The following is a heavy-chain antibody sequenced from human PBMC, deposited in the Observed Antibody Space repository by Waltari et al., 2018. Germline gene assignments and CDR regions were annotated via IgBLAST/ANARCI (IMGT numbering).Heavy chain of an antibody. CDR2: ISGEGGST. V-gene: IGHV3-43*02. CDR1: GCTFYVYA. Sequence: EVQLVESGGGVVQPGGSRRLSCAASGCTFYVYAMHWVRQAPGKDLEWVSLISGEGGSTYYADSVKGRFTISRDNSKNSLYLQMNSLRTEDTALYYCAKDPSSGWLSRYYYGMDVWGQGTTVTVSS. D-gene: IGHD6-19*01. J-gene: IGHJ6*02. CDR3: AKDPSSGWLSRYYYGMDV.